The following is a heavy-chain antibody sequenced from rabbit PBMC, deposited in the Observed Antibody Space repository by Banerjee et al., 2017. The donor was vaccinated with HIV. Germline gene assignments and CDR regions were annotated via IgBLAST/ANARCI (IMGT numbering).Heavy chain of an antibody. V-gene: IGHV1S45*01. D-gene: IGHD4-1*01. CDR1: GFSFSSSYW. CDR3: ARDLAGVIGWNFNL. Sequence: QEQLEESGGDLVKPGASLTLTCTASGFSFSSSYWICWVRQAPGKGLEWIACIYTGDDSAYYANWVNGRFTISRSTSLHTVTLQMTSLTAADTATHFCARDLAGVIGWNFNLWGPGTLVTVS. CDR2: IYTGDDSA. J-gene: IGHJ4*01.